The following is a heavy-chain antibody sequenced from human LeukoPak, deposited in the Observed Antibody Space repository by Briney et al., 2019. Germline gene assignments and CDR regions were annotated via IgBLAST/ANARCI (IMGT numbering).Heavy chain of an antibody. D-gene: IGHD1-7*01. CDR2: ISSSGSTI. Sequence: GGSLRLSCAVSGIIFSSYSMNWVRQAPGKGLEWVSYISSSGSTIYYADSVKGRFTISRDNAKNSLYLQMNSLRVEDTAVYYCARNKHLGLRRAHDAFDIWGQGTMVTVSS. J-gene: IGHJ3*02. CDR1: GIIFSSYS. V-gene: IGHV3-48*01. CDR3: ARNKHLGLRRAHDAFDI.